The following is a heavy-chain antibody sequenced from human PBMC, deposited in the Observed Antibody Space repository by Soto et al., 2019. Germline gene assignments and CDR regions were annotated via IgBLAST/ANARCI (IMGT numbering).Heavy chain of an antibody. D-gene: IGHD3-9*01. V-gene: IGHV4-59*08. CDR2: IYYSGST. CDR3: ARHFLLSPGTVLRYFDWSLHPYAFDI. CDR1: GGSISSYY. Sequence: QVQLQESGPGLVKPSETLSLTCTVSGGSISSYYWSWIRQPPGKGLEWIGYIYYSGSTNYNPSLKSRVTISVDTSKNQFSLKLSSVTAADTAVYYCARHFLLSPGTVLRYFDWSLHPYAFDIWGQGTMVTVSS. J-gene: IGHJ3*02.